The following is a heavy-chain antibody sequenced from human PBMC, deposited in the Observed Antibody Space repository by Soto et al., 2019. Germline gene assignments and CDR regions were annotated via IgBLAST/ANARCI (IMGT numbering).Heavy chain of an antibody. CDR3: ARTTYYYDSSGYSLGY. D-gene: IGHD3-22*01. CDR1: GDTFSSYA. V-gene: IGHV1-69*12. J-gene: IGHJ4*02. Sequence: QVQLVQSGAEVKKPGSSVKVSCKASGDTFSSYAISWVRQAPGQGLEWMGGIIPIFGTANYAQKFQGRVTITADESTSTAYMELSSLRSEDTAVYYCARTTYYYDSSGYSLGYWGQGTLVTVSS. CDR2: IIPIFGTA.